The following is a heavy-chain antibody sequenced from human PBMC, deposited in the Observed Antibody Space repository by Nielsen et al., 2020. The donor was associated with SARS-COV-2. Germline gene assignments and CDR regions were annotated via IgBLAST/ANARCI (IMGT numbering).Heavy chain of an antibody. CDR1: GYTFTTYY. J-gene: IGHJ4*02. D-gene: IGHD2-2*01. V-gene: IGHV1-46*01. CDR3: AMGRGVVPAGAEY. CDR2: IDPSGGSA. Sequence: ASVKVSCKASGYTFTTYYMHWVRQAPGQGLEWMGIIDPSGGSASYAQKFRGRVTMTSDTSTSTVYLELNSLRSEDTAVYYCAMGRGVVPAGAEYWGQGTLVTVSS.